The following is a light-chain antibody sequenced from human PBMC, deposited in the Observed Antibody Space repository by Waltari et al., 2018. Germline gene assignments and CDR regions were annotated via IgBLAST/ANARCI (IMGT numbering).Light chain of an antibody. J-gene: IGKJ4*01. CDR3: QQYNNWPLT. V-gene: IGKV3-15*01. CDR1: QSVSSN. CDR2: AS. Sequence: EIVMTPSPATLSVSPGERATLPCRASQSVSSNLAWYQQKPGQAPRLLISASTRATDIPARFSGSGSGTEFTLTISSLQSEDFAVYYCQQYNNWPLTFGGGTKVEIK.